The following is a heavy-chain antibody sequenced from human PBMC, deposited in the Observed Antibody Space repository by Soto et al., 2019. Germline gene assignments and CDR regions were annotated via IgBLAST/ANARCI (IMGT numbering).Heavy chain of an antibody. V-gene: IGHV2-5*02. CDR2: IDWDDDK. Sequence: QITLKESGPTLVKPTQTLTLTCTFSGFSLSTSGVGVGWIRQPPGKALEWLELIDWDDDKRYSQSLKNRLIITKDTSKWQVVVTMTNMDPVTTATYDCARQVRYCSGNGCPNFFDPWGQGTLVTVYS. CDR1: GFSLSTSGVG. J-gene: IGHJ5*02. CDR3: ARQVRYCSGNGCPNFFDP. D-gene: IGHD2-15*01.